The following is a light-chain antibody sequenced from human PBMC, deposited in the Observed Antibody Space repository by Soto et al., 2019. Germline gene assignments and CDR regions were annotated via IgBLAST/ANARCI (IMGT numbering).Light chain of an antibody. Sequence: EIVLTQSPGTLSLSPGERATLSCRASQTVSTNYLAWFQHKPGQAPRLLIYGASSRATGIPDRFSGSGSGTDFTLTINRLEPEDCAVYFCQQYSDSPLTFGGGTKVEIK. J-gene: IGKJ4*01. CDR1: QTVSTNY. CDR3: QQYSDSPLT. CDR2: GAS. V-gene: IGKV3-20*01.